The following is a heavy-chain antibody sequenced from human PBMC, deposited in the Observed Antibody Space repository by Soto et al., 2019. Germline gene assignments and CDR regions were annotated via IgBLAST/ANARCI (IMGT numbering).Heavy chain of an antibody. CDR1: GFTFSSYA. V-gene: IGHV3-30-3*01. Sequence: GGSLRLSCAASGFTFSSYAMHWVRQAPGKGLEWVAVISYDGSNKYYADSVKGRFTISRDNSKNTLYLQMNSLRAEDTAVYYCARDRVGSSWYSYYYYGMDVWGQGTTVTVSS. CDR2: ISYDGSNK. J-gene: IGHJ6*02. CDR3: ARDRVGSSWYSYYYYGMDV. D-gene: IGHD6-13*01.